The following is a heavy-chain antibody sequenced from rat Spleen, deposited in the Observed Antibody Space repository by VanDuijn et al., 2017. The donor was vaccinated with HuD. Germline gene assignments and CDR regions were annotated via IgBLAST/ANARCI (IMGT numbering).Heavy chain of an antibody. V-gene: IGHV5S10*01. J-gene: IGHJ2*01. Sequence: EVQLVESGGGLVQPGRSLTLSCVVSGFTFSDYNMAWVRQAPEKGLEWVATIIYDGSRTYYRDSVKGRFTISRDNAKSTLYLQMNSLRSEDTATYYCARNYGGYSVAFDYWGQGVMVTVSS. CDR3: ARNYGGYSVAFDY. D-gene: IGHD1-11*01. CDR2: IIYDGSRT. CDR1: GFTFSDYN.